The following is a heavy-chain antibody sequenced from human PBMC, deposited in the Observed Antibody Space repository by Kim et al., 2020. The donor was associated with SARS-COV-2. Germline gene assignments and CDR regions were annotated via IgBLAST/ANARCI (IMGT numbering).Heavy chain of an antibody. CDR1: GFTFSSYS. Sequence: GGSLRLSCAASGFTFSSYSMNWVRQAPGKGLEWVSSISSSSSYIYYADSVKGRFTISRDNAKNSLYLQMNSLRAEDTAAYYCARDARLRRYFDLWGRGTLVTVSS. CDR3: ARDARLRRYFDL. D-gene: IGHD2-15*01. CDR2: ISSSSSYI. V-gene: IGHV3-21*04. J-gene: IGHJ2*01.